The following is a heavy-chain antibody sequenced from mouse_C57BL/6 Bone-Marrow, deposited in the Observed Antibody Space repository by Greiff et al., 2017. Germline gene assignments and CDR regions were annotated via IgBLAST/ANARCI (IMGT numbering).Heavy chain of an antibody. V-gene: IGHV1-18*01. D-gene: IGHD4-1*01. CDR3: AREGLGGGFHS. J-gene: IGHJ2*01. Sequence: EVQLQQSGPELVLPGASVQIPCKASVYTFTVYTLDRVKRVHGQSLEWIGDINPNHGGAIYKHEFKGKATLTVDKSSSPAYMELRSLTSEDTSVYDCAREGLGGGFHSWGQATILTVSS. CDR1: VYTFTVYT. CDR2: INPNHGGA.